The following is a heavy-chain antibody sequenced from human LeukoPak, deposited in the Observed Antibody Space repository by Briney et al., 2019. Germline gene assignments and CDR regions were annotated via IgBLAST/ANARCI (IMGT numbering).Heavy chain of an antibody. J-gene: IGHJ3*02. V-gene: IGHV3-21*01. CDR1: GFTSSSYS. CDR2: ISSSSSYI. Sequence: GGCLRLSCAASGFTSSSYSMNWVRQAPGKGPEWVSSISSSSSYIYYADSVKGRFTISRDNANNSLYLQMNSLRAEDTAVYYCARTSADYANDAFDIWGQGTMVTVSS. CDR3: ARTSADYANDAFDI. D-gene: IGHD4-17*01.